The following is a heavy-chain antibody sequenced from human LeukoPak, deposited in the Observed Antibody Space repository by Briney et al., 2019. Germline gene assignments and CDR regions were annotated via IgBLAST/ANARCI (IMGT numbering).Heavy chain of an antibody. Sequence: GESLKISCKGSGYSFTSYWIGWVRQMPGKGLEWMGIIYPGDSDTRYSPSFQGQVTISADKSISTAYLQWSSLKASDTAMYYCARVGYSSSSFYSFYSDYWGQGTLVTVSS. D-gene: IGHD6-6*01. J-gene: IGHJ4*02. CDR2: IYPGDSDT. CDR1: GYSFTSYW. CDR3: ARVGYSSSSFYSFYSDY. V-gene: IGHV5-51*01.